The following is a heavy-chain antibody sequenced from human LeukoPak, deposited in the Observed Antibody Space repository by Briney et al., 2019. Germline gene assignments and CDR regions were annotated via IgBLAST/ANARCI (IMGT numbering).Heavy chain of an antibody. CDR2: IKQDGSEK. J-gene: IGHJ6*02. D-gene: IGHD1-26*01. Sequence: PGGSLRLSCAASGFTFSSYCMTWVRQAPGKGLEWVANIKQDGSEKYYVDSVKGRFTISRDNAKNSLYLQMNSLRAEDTAVYYCARGIHSGTYRVTHYGMDVWGQGTTVTVSS. CDR1: GFTFSSYC. CDR3: ARGIHSGTYRVTHYGMDV. V-gene: IGHV3-7*01.